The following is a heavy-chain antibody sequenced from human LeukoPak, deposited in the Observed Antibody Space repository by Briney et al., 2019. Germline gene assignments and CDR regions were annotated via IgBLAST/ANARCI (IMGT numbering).Heavy chain of an antibody. Sequence: GGSLRLSCAASGFTFSSYAMSWVRQAPGKGLEWVSAISGSGGSTYYADSVKGRFTISRDNAKNSLYLQMNSLRAEDTAVYYCAREGSGWYISGSHYWGQGTLVTVSS. CDR2: ISGSGGST. J-gene: IGHJ4*02. CDR3: AREGSGWYISGSHY. V-gene: IGHV3-23*01. D-gene: IGHD6-19*01. CDR1: GFTFSSYA.